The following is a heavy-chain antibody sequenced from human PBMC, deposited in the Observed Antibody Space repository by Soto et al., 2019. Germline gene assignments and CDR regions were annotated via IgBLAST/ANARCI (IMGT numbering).Heavy chain of an antibody. Sequence: AGGSLRLSCAASGFTFSSYTMNWVRQAPGKGLEWVSSITSGSSYIYYADSLKGRFTISRDNAKDSLYLQMNSLRAEDTAVYYCDRGLADDSSGYYTDCWGQGTLVTVSS. CDR1: GFTFSSYT. V-gene: IGHV3-21*01. D-gene: IGHD3-22*01. CDR3: DRGLADDSSGYYTDC. CDR2: ITSGSSYI. J-gene: IGHJ4*02.